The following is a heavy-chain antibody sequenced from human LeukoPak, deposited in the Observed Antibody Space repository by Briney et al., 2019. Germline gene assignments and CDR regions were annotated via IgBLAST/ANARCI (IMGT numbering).Heavy chain of an antibody. D-gene: IGHD2-15*01. V-gene: IGHV5-51*01. CDR3: ARSGDCSGGSCYPDAFDI. J-gene: IGHJ3*02. Sequence: GESLKISCKGSGYSFTTYWIGWVRQLPGKGLEWMGIIYPGDSDTRYSPSFQGQVTISADKSIRTAYLQWSSLKASDTAMYYCARSGDCSGGSCYPDAFDIWGQGTMVTVSS. CDR1: GYSFTTYW. CDR2: IYPGDSDT.